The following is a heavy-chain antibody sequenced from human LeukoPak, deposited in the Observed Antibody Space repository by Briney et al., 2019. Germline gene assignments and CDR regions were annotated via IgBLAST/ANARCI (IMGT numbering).Heavy chain of an antibody. CDR2: IKGDESAR. D-gene: IGHD3-10*01. V-gene: IGHV3-7*01. CDR1: GFTFSSYW. J-gene: IGHJ4*02. Sequence: GSLRLSCAASGFTFSSYWMAWVRQAPGRGLEWVANIKGDESARHQADSVKGRFTISRDNTRNSLYLQMTNLRGDDTAVYYCARDVVGGLDYWGQGTLVTVSS. CDR3: ARDVVGGLDY.